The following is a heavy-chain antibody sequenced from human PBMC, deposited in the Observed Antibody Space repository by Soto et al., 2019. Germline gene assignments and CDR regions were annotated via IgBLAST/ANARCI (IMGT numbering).Heavy chain of an antibody. Sequence: GASVKVSCKVSGYTLTELSMHWVRQAPGKGLEWMGGFDPEDGETIYAQKFQGRVTMTEDTSTGTAYMELSSLRSEDTAVYYCATLRFGLHYDFWSGYYTNNWFDPWGQGTLVTVSS. CDR3: ATLRFGLHYDFWSGYYTNNWFDP. V-gene: IGHV1-24*01. D-gene: IGHD3-3*01. CDR1: GYTLTELS. J-gene: IGHJ5*02. CDR2: FDPEDGET.